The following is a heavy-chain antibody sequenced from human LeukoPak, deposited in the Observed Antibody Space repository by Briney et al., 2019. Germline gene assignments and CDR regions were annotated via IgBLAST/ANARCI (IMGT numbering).Heavy chain of an antibody. CDR2: VNHSGST. J-gene: IGHJ4*02. Sequence: SETLSLTCDVYGGSFSGYYWSWIRQPPGKGLEWIGEVNHSGSTNYNPSLKSQVTISVDTSKNQFSLKLSSVTAADTAVYYCLQRTSSSCYPIDYWGQGTLVTVSS. D-gene: IGHD6-13*01. CDR1: GGSFSGYY. CDR3: LQRTSSSCYPIDY. V-gene: IGHV4-34*01.